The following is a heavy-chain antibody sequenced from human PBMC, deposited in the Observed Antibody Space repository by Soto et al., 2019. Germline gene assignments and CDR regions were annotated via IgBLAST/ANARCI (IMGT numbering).Heavy chain of an antibody. Sequence: QVQLVESGGGVVQPGRSLRLSCAASGFTFSNYGMHWVRQAPGKGLERVAVISYHGSDKYYADSVKGRFTISRDNSKNTLYLQMDGLRAEDTAVYYCAKDHLTTTVTTVGYWGQGTLVTVSS. V-gene: IGHV3-30*18. J-gene: IGHJ4*02. CDR1: GFTFSNYG. CDR2: ISYHGSDK. CDR3: AKDHLTTTVTTVGY. D-gene: IGHD4-17*01.